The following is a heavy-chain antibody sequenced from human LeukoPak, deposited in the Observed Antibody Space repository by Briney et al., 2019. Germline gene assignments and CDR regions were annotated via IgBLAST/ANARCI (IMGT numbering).Heavy chain of an antibody. CDR2: ITAYNGNR. D-gene: IGHD1-1*01. V-gene: IGHV1-18*01. J-gene: IGHJ4*01. CDR1: GYTFSNYG. CDR3: ARDNDKVVDH. Sequence: ASVKVSCKTSGYTFSNYGISWVRQAPGRGLEWMGWITAYNGNRLYAQRFQGRITLTTDTSTSTSYMELRSLEYDDTAIYYCARDNDKVVDHWGQGTLVTVSS.